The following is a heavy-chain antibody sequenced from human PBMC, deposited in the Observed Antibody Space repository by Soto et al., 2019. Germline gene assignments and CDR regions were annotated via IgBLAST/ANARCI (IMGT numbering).Heavy chain of an antibody. CDR2: ISWNSGSI. D-gene: IGHD2-2*01. CDR3: AKDVLGYCSSTSCPGNAFDI. CDR1: GFTFDDYA. V-gene: IGHV3-9*01. J-gene: IGHJ3*02. Sequence: EVQLVESGGGLVQPGRSLRLSCEASGFTFDDYAMHWVRQAPGKGLEWVSGISWNSGSIGYADSVKGRFTISRDNAKNSLYLQMNSLRAEDTALYYCAKDVLGYCSSTSCPGNAFDIWGQGTMVTVSS.